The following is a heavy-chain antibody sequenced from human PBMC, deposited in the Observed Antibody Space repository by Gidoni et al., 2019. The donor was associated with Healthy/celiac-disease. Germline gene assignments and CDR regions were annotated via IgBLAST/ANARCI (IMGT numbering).Heavy chain of an antibody. CDR1: GFTFSSYA. Sequence: QVQLVESGGGVVQPGRSLRLSCAASGFTFSSYAMHWVRQAPGKGLELVAVISYDGSNKYYADSVKGRFTISRDNSKNTLYLQMNSLRAEDTAVYYCARAKGAKGSGWYEFHYWGQGTLVTVSS. CDR2: ISYDGSNK. CDR3: ARAKGAKGSGWYEFHY. D-gene: IGHD6-19*01. V-gene: IGHV3-30-3*01. J-gene: IGHJ4*02.